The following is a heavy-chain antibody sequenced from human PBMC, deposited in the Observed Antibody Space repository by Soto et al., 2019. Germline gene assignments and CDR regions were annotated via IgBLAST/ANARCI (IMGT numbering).Heavy chain of an antibody. V-gene: IGHV4-34*01. Sequence: SETLSLTCAVYGGSFSGYYWSWIRQPPGKGLEWIGEINHSGSTNYNPSLKSRVTISVDTSKNQFSLKLSSVTAADTAVYYCARFLGSSSWTYYYYGMDVWGQGTTVTVSS. J-gene: IGHJ6*02. D-gene: IGHD6-13*01. CDR3: ARFLGSSSWTYYYYGMDV. CDR1: GGSFSGYY. CDR2: INHSGST.